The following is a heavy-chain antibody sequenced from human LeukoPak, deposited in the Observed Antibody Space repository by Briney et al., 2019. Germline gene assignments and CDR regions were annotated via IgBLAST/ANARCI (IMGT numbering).Heavy chain of an antibody. CDR3: ARLGGYYDSILYYYYYYMDV. D-gene: IGHD3-22*01. V-gene: IGHV4-30-2*01. J-gene: IGHJ6*03. CDR1: GGSISSGGYY. Sequence: PSETLSLTCTVSGGSISSGGYYWSWIRQPPGKGLEWIGYIYHSGSTYYNPSLKSRVTISVDRSKNQFSLKLSSVTAADTAVYYCARLGGYYDSILYYYYYYMDVWGKGTTVTVSS. CDR2: IYHSGST.